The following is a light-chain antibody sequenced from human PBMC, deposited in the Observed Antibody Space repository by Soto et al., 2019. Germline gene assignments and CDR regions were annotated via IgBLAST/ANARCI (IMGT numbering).Light chain of an antibody. J-gene: IGLJ2*01. CDR3: QSYDSSLSGVV. V-gene: IGLV1-40*01. CDR2: GNS. CDR1: SSNIGGGYD. Sequence: QSVLTQPPSASGAPGQSVTISCTGSSSNIGGGYDVHWYQQLPGTAPKLLIYGNSNRPSGVPDRFSGSKSGTSASLAITGLQAEDEADYYCQSYDSSLSGVVFGGGTKLTVL.